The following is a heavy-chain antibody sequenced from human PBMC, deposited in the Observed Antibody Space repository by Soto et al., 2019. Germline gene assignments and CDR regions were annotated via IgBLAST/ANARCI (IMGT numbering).Heavy chain of an antibody. CDR2: IKSKGHGGTT. V-gene: IGHV3-15*07. Sequence: GGSLRLSCAASGFAFSNAWINWVRQAPGKGLEWVGRIKSKGHGGTTDFAAPVSSRFAISRDDSRNLVYMQMNSLNTEDTAVYYCTTDSYTSVIVVRFDYWGHGTLVTVSS. D-gene: IGHD3-22*01. CDR1: GFAFSNAW. J-gene: IGHJ4*01. CDR3: TTDSYTSVIVVRFDY.